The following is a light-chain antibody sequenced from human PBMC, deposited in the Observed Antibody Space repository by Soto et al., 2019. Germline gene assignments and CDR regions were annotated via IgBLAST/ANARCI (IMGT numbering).Light chain of an antibody. J-gene: IGLJ1*01. Sequence: QSALAQPASVSGSPGQSITISCTGSSSDIGAYNYVSWFQQYPGKAPKLIISEVSNRPSGVSNRFSGSKSGTAASLTISGLQTEDEPDYFCFSFTADWIHVFGTGTKVTVL. V-gene: IGLV2-14*01. CDR3: FSFTADWIHV. CDR2: EVS. CDR1: SSDIGAYNY.